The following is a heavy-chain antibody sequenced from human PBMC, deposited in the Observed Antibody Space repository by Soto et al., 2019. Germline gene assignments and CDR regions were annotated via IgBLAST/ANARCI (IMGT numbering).Heavy chain of an antibody. J-gene: IGHJ3*01. Sequence: PGGSLRLSCVASGFTFSSYAMSWVRQAPGKGLEWVSGISGSGGTSSHADSVKGRFTISRDSSKNTLYLQMNSLKVEDTAVYYCAKDKAAGLENDAFDVWGQGTMVTVSS. CDR1: GFTFSSYA. D-gene: IGHD6-13*01. CDR2: ISGSGGTS. V-gene: IGHV3-23*01. CDR3: AKDKAAGLENDAFDV.